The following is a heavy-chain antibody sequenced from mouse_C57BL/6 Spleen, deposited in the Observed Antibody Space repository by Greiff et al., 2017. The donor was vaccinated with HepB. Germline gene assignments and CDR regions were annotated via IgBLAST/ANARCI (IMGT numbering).Heavy chain of an antibody. CDR3: ARAPPYYDYGSSPWYFDV. D-gene: IGHD1-1*01. V-gene: IGHV5-16*01. Sequence: EVQLVESEGGLVQPGSSMKLSCTASGFTFSDYYMAWVRQVPEKGLEWVANINYDGSSTYYLDSLKSRFIISRDNAKNILYLQMSSLKSEDTATYYCARAPPYYDYGSSPWYFDVWGTGTTVTVSS. J-gene: IGHJ1*03. CDR2: INYDGSST. CDR1: GFTFSDYY.